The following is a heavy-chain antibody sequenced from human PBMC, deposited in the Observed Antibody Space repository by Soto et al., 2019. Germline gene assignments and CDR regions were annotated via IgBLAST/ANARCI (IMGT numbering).Heavy chain of an antibody. V-gene: IGHV3-66*01. J-gene: IGHJ6*03. D-gene: IGHD2-15*01. Sequence: GGSLSLSSAASGVPISSNYMSWVRQAPGKELEWVSVIYSGGNTYYTDSVKGRFTISRDNSKNTLYLQMHSLRAEDTAVYYCARDPPYCSGGSCYYYYYMDVWGKGTTVTVSS. CDR3: ARDPPYCSGGSCYYYYYMDV. CDR1: GVPISSNY. CDR2: IYSGGNT.